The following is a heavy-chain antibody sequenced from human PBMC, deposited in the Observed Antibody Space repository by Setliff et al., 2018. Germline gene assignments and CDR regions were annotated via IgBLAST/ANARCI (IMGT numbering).Heavy chain of an antibody. CDR2: IYHDGTT. CDR1: GYSISSGYN. CDR3: AREQRSALFDY. D-gene: IGHD1-1*01. V-gene: IGHV4-38-2*02. Sequence: SETLSLTCAVYGYSISSGYNWAWVRQPPGKGLEWIGSIYHDGTTHYNPSLKSRVTISIYKSKNQLSLDLTSVTAADTAVYYCAREQRSALFDYWGQGTLVTVSS. J-gene: IGHJ4*02.